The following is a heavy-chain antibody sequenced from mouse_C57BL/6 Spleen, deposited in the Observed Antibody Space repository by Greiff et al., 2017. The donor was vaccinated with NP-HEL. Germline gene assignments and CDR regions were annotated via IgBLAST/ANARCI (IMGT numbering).Heavy chain of an antibody. CDR1: GYAFSSSW. J-gene: IGHJ3*01. V-gene: IGHV1-82*01. CDR2: IYPGDGDT. Sequence: LQESGPELVKPGASVKISCKASGYAFSSSWMNWVKQRPGKGLEWIGRIYPGDGDTNYNGKFKGKATLTADKSSSTAYMQLSSLTSEDSAVYFCAREGDYDRGGFAYWGQGTLVTVSA. D-gene: IGHD2-4*01. CDR3: AREGDYDRGGFAY.